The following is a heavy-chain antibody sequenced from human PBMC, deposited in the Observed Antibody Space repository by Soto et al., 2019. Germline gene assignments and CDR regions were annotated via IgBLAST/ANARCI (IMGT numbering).Heavy chain of an antibody. CDR2: IYYSGST. CDR1: GDSISSGGYY. J-gene: IGHJ3*02. Sequence: PSETLSLTCTVSGDSISSGGYYWSWIRQHPGKGLEWIGYIYYSGSTYYSPSLKSRVTISVDTSKNQFSLKLSSVTAADTAVYYCARWNSRDSSGYLVGLDAFDIWGQGTMVTVSS. D-gene: IGHD3-22*01. V-gene: IGHV4-30-4*08. CDR3: ARWNSRDSSGYLVGLDAFDI.